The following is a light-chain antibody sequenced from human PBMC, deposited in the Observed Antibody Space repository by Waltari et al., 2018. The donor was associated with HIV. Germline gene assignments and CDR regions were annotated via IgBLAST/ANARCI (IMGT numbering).Light chain of an antibody. CDR2: GAS. V-gene: IGKV1-39*01. Sequence: DIKMTQSPSSLSASVGARVTITCRASQSISTYLCWYQQKPGKAPKLLICGASSLQRGVPSRFSGSGSGTDFTLTIISLQPEDFATYYCQESYSAPFTFGPGTKVD. CDR3: QESYSAPFT. CDR1: QSISTY. J-gene: IGKJ3*01.